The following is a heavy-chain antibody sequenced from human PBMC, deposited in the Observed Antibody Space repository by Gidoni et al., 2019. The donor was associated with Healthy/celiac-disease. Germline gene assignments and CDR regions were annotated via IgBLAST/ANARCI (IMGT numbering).Heavy chain of an antibody. V-gene: IGHV3-11*01. D-gene: IGHD3-3*01. CDR1: GFTFCGYY. CDR3: ASAGAVLRFLEFNYYFDY. Sequence: QVQLVESGGGLVKPGGALRLSCAASGFTFCGYYMSWIRQAPGKGLEWVSYISSSGSTIYYADSVKGRFTISRDNAKNSLYLQMNSLRAEDTAVYYCASAGAVLRFLEFNYYFDYWGQGTLVTVSS. CDR2: ISSSGSTI. J-gene: IGHJ4*02.